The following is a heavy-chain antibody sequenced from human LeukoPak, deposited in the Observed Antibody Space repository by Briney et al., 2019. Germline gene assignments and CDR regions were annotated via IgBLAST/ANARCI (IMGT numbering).Heavy chain of an antibody. J-gene: IGHJ4*02. Sequence: ASVKVSCKASGGTFSSYAISWVRQAPGQGLEWMGGIIPIFGTANYAQKFQGRVTITADKSTSTAYMELSSLRSEDTAVYYCANYGLRTSTYFDYWGRGTLVTVSS. V-gene: IGHV1-69*06. CDR2: IIPIFGTA. CDR3: ANYGLRTSTYFDY. D-gene: IGHD5-12*01. CDR1: GGTFSSYA.